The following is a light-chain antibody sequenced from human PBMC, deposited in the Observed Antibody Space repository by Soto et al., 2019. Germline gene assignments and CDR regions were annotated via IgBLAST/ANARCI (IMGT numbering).Light chain of an antibody. J-gene: IGKJ4*01. V-gene: IGKV3-15*01. Sequence: VVMTQSPATLSVSPGERATLSCRSSQDIGSNLAWYRQKPGQPPQLLIYGASTRATGIPAMFSGSGSGTDFTITISSPQSEDFAVYYCQQYNNWLTFGGGTKVEIE. CDR3: QQYNNWLT. CDR1: QDIGSN. CDR2: GAS.